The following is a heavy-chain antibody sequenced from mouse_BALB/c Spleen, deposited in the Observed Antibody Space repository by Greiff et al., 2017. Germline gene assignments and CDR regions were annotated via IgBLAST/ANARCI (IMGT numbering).Heavy chain of an antibody. CDR1: GFSLTDYG. Sequence: VQRVESGPGLVAPSQSLSITCTVSGFSLTDYGVSWIRQPPGKGLEWLGVIWGGGSTYYNSALKSRLSISKDNSKSQVFLKMNSLQTDDTAMYYCAKHRDGTGGNAMDYWGQGTSVTVAS. J-gene: IGHJ4*01. D-gene: IGHD2-1*01. CDR3: AKHRDGTGGNAMDY. V-gene: IGHV2-6-5*01. CDR2: IWGGGST.